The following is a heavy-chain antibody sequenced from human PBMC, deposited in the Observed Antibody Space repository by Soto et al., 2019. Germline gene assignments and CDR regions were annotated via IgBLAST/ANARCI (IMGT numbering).Heavy chain of an antibody. CDR3: AARYYYDSSGYPQADYGMDV. J-gene: IGHJ6*02. V-gene: IGHV4-61*01. CDR2: IYYSGST. CDR1: GGSVSSANNY. D-gene: IGHD3-22*01. Sequence: SETLSLTCSVSGGSVSSANNYWSWVRQPPGKGLEWIGYIYYSGSTYYNPSLKSRVTISVDTSKNQFSLKLSSVTAADTAVYYCAARYYYDSSGYPQADYGMDVWGQGTTVTVSS.